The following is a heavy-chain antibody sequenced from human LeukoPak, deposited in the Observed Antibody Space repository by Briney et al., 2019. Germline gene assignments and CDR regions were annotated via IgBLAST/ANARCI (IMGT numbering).Heavy chain of an antibody. V-gene: IGHV3-30*02. Sequence: PGGSLRLSCAASGFTFSSYGMHWVRQAPGKGLEWVAFIRYDGSNKYYADSAKGRFTISRDNSKNTLYLQMNSLRAEDTAVYYCAVYDSSGYYYGAFDIWGQGTMVTVSS. D-gene: IGHD3-22*01. J-gene: IGHJ3*02. CDR3: AVYDSSGYYYGAFDI. CDR2: IRYDGSNK. CDR1: GFTFSSYG.